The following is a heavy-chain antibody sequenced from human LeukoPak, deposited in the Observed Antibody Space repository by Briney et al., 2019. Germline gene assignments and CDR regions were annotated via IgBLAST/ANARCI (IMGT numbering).Heavy chain of an antibody. CDR3: ARRAIFGVYYYYMDV. D-gene: IGHD3-3*01. V-gene: IGHV4-59*11. Sequence: PSETLSLTCTVSGGSISSHYWSWIRQPPGKGLEGIGYIYYSGSTNYNPSLKSRVTISVDTSKNQFSLKLSSVTAADTAVYYCARRAIFGVYYYYMDVWGKGTTVTVSS. J-gene: IGHJ6*03. CDR2: IYYSGST. CDR1: GGSISSHY.